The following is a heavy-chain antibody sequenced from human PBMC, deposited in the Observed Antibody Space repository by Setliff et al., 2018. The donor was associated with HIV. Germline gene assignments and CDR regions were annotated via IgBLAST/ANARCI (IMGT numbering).Heavy chain of an antibody. D-gene: IGHD3-10*01. CDR2: IYHGGTT. CDR1: GYSISSGYY. V-gene: IGHV4-38-2*02. J-gene: IGHJ3*02. Sequence: SETLSLTCAVSGYSISSGYYWGWIRQPPGKGLEWIGSIYHGGTTYYNPSLRSRVTMSEDTSKNQFSLTLTSVTAADTAVYYCVRDPPLIPYGPDHPFDIWGQGTMVTVSS. CDR3: VRDPPLIPYGPDHPFDI.